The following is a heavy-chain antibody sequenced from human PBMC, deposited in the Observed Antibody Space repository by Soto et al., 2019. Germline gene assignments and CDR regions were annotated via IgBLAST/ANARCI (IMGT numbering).Heavy chain of an antibody. CDR2: ITYDGDFT. D-gene: IGHD3-9*01. CDR1: GFTFGHYA. CDR3: ARDPSTGKADY. J-gene: IGHJ4*01. Sequence: GSLRLSCAASGFTFGHYAMNWVRQAPGKGLEWISTITYDGDFTHYEDSVKGRFTVSRDNSKNILYLEMNNLRVDDTALYYCARDPSTGKADYWGRGTLVTVS. V-gene: IGHV3-23*01.